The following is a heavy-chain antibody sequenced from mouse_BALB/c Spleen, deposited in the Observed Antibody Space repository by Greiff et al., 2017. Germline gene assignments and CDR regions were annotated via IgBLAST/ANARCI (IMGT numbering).Heavy chain of an antibody. CDR3: AREFYYDGYPMDY. CDR1: GYTFTSYT. J-gene: IGHJ4*01. CDR2: INPSSGYT. V-gene: IGHV1-4*02. D-gene: IGHD1-2*01. Sequence: VQLQQSAAELARPGASVKMSCKASGYTFTSYTMHWVKQRPGQGLEWIGYINPSSGYTEYNQKFKDKTTLTADKSSSTAYMQLSSLTSEDSAVYYCAREFYYDGYPMDYWGQGTSVTVSS.